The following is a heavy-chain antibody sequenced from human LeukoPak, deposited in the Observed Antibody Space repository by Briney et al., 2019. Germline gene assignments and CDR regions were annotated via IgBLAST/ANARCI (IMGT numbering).Heavy chain of an antibody. J-gene: IGHJ4*02. Sequence: GGSLRLSCAASGFTFNSYAMHWVRQAPGKGLEWVAVISYDGSNKYYADSVKGRFTISRDNSKNTLYLQMNSLRAEDTAVYYCARANRGYSSGWYPGYWGQGTLVTVSS. CDR2: ISYDGSNK. D-gene: IGHD6-19*01. V-gene: IGHV3-30*04. CDR1: GFTFNSYA. CDR3: ARANRGYSSGWYPGY.